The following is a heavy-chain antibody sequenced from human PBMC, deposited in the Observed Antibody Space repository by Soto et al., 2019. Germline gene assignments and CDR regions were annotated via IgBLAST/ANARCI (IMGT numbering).Heavy chain of an antibody. D-gene: IGHD1-7*01. CDR2: ISYDGSNK. CDR3: STATTLGWFDP. CDR1: GFTFSSYA. Sequence: PGGSLRLSCAASGFTFSSYAMHWVRQAPGKGLEWVAVISYDGSNKSYTDSVKGRFTISRDNSKNTLYLQMNSLRTDDTAVYYWSTATTLGWFDPWGQGTLVTVSS. J-gene: IGHJ5*02. V-gene: IGHV3-30-3*01.